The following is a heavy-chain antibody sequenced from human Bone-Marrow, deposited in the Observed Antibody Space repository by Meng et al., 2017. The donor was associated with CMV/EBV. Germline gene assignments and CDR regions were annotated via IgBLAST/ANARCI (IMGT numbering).Heavy chain of an antibody. CDR3: AIGLRLRFWSDY. J-gene: IGHJ4*02. V-gene: IGHV1-69*05. D-gene: IGHD5-12*01. CDR1: GGTFSSYA. Sequence: SVKVSCKASGGTFSSYAISWVRQAPGQGLEWMGGIIPIFGTANYAQKFQGRVTITTDESTSTAYMELSSLRSEDTAVYYCAIGLRLRFWSDYWGQGTLVTVSS. CDR2: IIPIFGTA.